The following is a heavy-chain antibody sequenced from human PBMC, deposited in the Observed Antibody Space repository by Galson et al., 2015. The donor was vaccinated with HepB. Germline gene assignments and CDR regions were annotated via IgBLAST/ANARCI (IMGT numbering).Heavy chain of an antibody. CDR2: ISTSGTV. Sequence: SLRLSCAASGFTFSPYTMNWVRQAPGKGLEWVSSISTSGTVYYTDSVKGRFTISRDSAKNSLYLQMNSLRDEDTAVYYCARDRLGYYGMDVWGQGTTLTVSS. CDR3: ARDRLGYYGMDV. J-gene: IGHJ6*02. V-gene: IGHV3-48*02. CDR1: GFTFSPYT. D-gene: IGHD6-19*01.